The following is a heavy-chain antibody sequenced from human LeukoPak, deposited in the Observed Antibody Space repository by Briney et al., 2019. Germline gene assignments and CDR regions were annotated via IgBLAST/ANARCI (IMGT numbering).Heavy chain of an antibody. D-gene: IGHD4-23*01. CDR1: GFTFSNAW. J-gene: IGHJ4*02. Sequence: GGSLRLSCAASGFTFSNAWMSWVRQAPGKGLVWVSRINSDGSSTSYADSVKGRFTISRDNAKNTLYLQMNSMRAEDTAVYYCAREHGGNLVYWGQGTLVTVSS. V-gene: IGHV3-74*01. CDR3: AREHGGNLVY. CDR2: INSDGSST.